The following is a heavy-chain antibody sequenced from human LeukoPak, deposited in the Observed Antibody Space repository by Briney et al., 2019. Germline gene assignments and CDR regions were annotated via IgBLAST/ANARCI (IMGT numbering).Heavy chain of an antibody. CDR3: ARGLWGSCSSTSCYYFDP. CDR1: GYIFTNYW. Sequence: GESLKISCRASGYIFTNYWIGWVRQMPGKGLEWMGIIYPGDSDTRYNPSFQGQVTISADKSISTAYLQWNSLKASDTAMYYCARGLWGSCSSTSCYYFDPWGQGTLVTVSS. D-gene: IGHD2-2*01. CDR2: IYPGDSDT. V-gene: IGHV5-51*01. J-gene: IGHJ5*02.